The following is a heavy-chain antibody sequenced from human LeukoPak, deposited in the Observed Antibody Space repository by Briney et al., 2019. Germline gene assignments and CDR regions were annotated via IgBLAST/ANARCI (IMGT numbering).Heavy chain of an antibody. V-gene: IGHV3-21*06. Sequence: PGGSLRLSCAASGFTFSSYNMNWVSQAPGKWLEWVSSISSSSSYIYYADSVKGRFTISRDNAKNSLYLQMNSLRAEDTAVYYCARVIAFRGYMDVWGKGTTVTVSS. D-gene: IGHD3-16*02. CDR3: ARVIAFRGYMDV. J-gene: IGHJ6*03. CDR1: GFTFSSYN. CDR2: ISSSSSYI.